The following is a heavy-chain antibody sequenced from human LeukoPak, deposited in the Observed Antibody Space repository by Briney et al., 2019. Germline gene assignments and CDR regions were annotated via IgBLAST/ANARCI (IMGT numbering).Heavy chain of an antibody. Sequence: ASVKVSCKASGYTFTGKFIHWVRQAPGQGLEWMGWIDPNSGGTDYAQKFRGRVTMTRDTSTSTAYMDLSSLISDDTAVYYCARDREGLAYFDYWGQGTLVTVSS. CDR3: ARDREGLAYFDY. J-gene: IGHJ4*02. CDR2: IDPNSGGT. D-gene: IGHD3/OR15-3a*01. CDR1: GYTFTGKF. V-gene: IGHV1-2*02.